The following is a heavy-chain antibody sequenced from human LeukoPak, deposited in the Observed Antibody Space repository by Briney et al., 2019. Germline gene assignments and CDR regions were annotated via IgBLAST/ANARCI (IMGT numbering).Heavy chain of an antibody. Sequence: GGSLRLSCAASGFTFSSYAMSWVRQAPGKGLEWVSTISGSGATYYADSVKGRFTISRDSSKNTLYLQVNSLRAEGTAVYYCAKGESNSGWLLFDYWGQGTLVTVSS. CDR1: GFTFSSYA. V-gene: IGHV3-23*01. D-gene: IGHD5-12*01. CDR2: ISGSGAT. CDR3: AKGESNSGWLLFDY. J-gene: IGHJ4*02.